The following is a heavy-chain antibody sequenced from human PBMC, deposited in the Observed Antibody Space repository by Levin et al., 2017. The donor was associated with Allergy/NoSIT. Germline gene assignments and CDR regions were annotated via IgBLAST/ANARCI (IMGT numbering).Heavy chain of an antibody. V-gene: IGHV4-30-2*01. J-gene: IGHJ3*02. CDR2: IYLSGST. D-gene: IGHD2/OR15-2a*01. CDR3: AGMKRNILQAFGI. CDR1: GGSISSGGYS. Sequence: SETLSLTCAVSGGSISSGGYSWSWIRQPPGKGLEWIGNIYLSGSTNDNPSLKSRVTMSVDRSKNQFSLKLSYVTAADTAVYYCAGMKRNILQAFGIWGQGTMVTVSS.